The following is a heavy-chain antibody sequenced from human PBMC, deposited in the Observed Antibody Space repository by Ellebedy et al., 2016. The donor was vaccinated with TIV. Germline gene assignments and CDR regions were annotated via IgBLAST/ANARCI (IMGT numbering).Heavy chain of an antibody. Sequence: MPGGSLRLSCTVSGGSISSYYWSWSRQPPGKGLEWVGYIYYSGSTNYHPSLKSRFTISVDTSKNQFSLKLSSVSAADPAVYYCARALGYCSGGSCYEVRLDYWGQGTLVTVSS. V-gene: IGHV4-59*01. J-gene: IGHJ4*02. D-gene: IGHD2-15*01. CDR3: ARALGYCSGGSCYEVRLDY. CDR2: IYYSGST. CDR1: GGSISSYY.